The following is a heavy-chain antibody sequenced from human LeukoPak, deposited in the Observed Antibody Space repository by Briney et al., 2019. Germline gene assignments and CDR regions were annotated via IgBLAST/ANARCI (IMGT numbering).Heavy chain of an antibody. CDR1: AGSINTYF. D-gene: IGHD1-7*01. Sequence: SETLSLTCTVSAGSINTYFWTWVRHPAGKGLEWIGRISGSGTAYYHPSLESRVTISLDTANNQLFLRMTSVSAADTAVYYCARGTELTRTSGHYSFDYWGQGTLVSVSS. CDR2: ISGSGTA. V-gene: IGHV4-4*07. J-gene: IGHJ4*02. CDR3: ARGTELTRTSGHYSFDY.